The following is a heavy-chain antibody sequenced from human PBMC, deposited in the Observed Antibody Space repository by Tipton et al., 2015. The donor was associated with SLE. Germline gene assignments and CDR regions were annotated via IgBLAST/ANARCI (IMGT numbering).Heavy chain of an antibody. CDR1: GGSISSSSYY. J-gene: IGHJ3*02. V-gene: IGHV4-39*07. CDR3: ARERLLWPRGNFDI. Sequence: LRLSCTVSGGSISSSSYYRGWIRQPPGKGLEWIGSIYYSGSTYYNPSLKSRVTMSVDTSKNQFSLQLSSVTVADTAVYYCARERLLWPRGNFDIWGQGIMVTVSA. CDR2: IYYSGST. D-gene: IGHD3-10*01.